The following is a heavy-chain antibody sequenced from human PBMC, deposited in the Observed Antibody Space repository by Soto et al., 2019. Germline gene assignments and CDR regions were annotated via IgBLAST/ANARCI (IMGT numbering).Heavy chain of an antibody. V-gene: IGHV4-38-2*01. CDR1: GYFISSGNY. J-gene: IGHJ3*01. D-gene: IGHD2-15*01. CDR3: ARARWYDAFDV. CDR2: IFHGGNT. Sequence: SETLSLTCAVSGYFISSGNYWGWIRKPPGKGLEWIGSIFHGGNTYYNPSLKSRVTISVDMSKNQFSLKLNSVTAADTAVYYCARARWYDAFDVWGQGTVVTVSS.